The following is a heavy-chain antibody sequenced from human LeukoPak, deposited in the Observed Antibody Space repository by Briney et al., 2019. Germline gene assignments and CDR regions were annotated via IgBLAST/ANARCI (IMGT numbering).Heavy chain of an antibody. V-gene: IGHV4-34*01. D-gene: IGHD5-18*01. CDR3: AGGYSYGYFDY. CDR1: GGSFSGYY. J-gene: IGHJ4*02. Sequence: ASETLSLTCAVYGGSFSGYYWSWIRQPPGKGLEWIGEINHSGSTNYNPSLKSRVTISVDTSKNQFSLRLSSVTAADTAVYYCAGGYSYGYFDYWGQGTLVAVSS. CDR2: INHSGST.